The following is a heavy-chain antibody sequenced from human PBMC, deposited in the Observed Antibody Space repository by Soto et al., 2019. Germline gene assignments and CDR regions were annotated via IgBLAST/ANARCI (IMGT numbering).Heavy chain of an antibody. CDR3: TRGHGDFAGDFDY. CDR1: GYTFNKYS. Sequence: QGQLVQSGAEVKKPGASVKVSCKASGYTFNKYSISWVRQAPGQGLELMGWISASNGNTDFAQKFQGRVTMAIDTSTSTAYMELRSLRSDDTAVFYCTRGHGDFAGDFDYWGQGTLVTVSS. J-gene: IGHJ4*02. D-gene: IGHD4-17*01. V-gene: IGHV1-18*04. CDR2: ISASNGNT.